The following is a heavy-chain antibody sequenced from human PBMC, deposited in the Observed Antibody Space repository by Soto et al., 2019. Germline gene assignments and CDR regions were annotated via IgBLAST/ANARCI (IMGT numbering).Heavy chain of an antibody. V-gene: IGHV4-30-2*01. CDR1: GGSISSGGYS. J-gene: IGHJ3*02. Sequence: SETLSLTCAVSGGSISSGGYSWNWIRQPPGKGLEWIGYIYHSGSTYYNPSLKSRVTISVDRSKNQFSLKLSSVTAADTAVYYWAHYSSGRAFNIWGKGTWVTVSS. CDR3: AHYSSGRAFNI. D-gene: IGHD6-19*01. CDR2: IYHSGST.